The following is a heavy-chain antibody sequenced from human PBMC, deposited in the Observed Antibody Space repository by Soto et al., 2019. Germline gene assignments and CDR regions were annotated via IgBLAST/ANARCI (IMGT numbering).Heavy chain of an antibody. J-gene: IGHJ4*02. CDR3: ARIPPDGGYARRHPYFDY. Sequence: PSETLSLTCTVSGGSISSSSYYWGWIRQPPGKGLEWIGSIYYSGSTYYNPSLKSRVTISVDTSKNQFSLRLSSVTAADTAVYYCARIPPDGGYARRHPYFDYWGQGTLVTVSS. D-gene: IGHD5-12*01. CDR2: IYYSGST. V-gene: IGHV4-39*01. CDR1: GGSISSSSYY.